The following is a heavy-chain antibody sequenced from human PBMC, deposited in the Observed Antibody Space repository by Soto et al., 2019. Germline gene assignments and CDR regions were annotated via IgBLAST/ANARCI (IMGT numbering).Heavy chain of an antibody. V-gene: IGHV3-30-3*01. CDR2: ISYDGSNK. J-gene: IGHJ6*02. CDR1: GFTFSSYA. D-gene: IGHD5-12*01. Sequence: PGGSLRLSCAASGFTFSSYAMHWVRQAPGKGLEWVAVISYDGSNKYYADSVKGRFTISRDNSKNTLYLQMNSLRAEDTAVYYCVRMKRDGYNYYYYYGMDVWGQGTTVTVSS. CDR3: VRMKRDGYNYYYYYGMDV.